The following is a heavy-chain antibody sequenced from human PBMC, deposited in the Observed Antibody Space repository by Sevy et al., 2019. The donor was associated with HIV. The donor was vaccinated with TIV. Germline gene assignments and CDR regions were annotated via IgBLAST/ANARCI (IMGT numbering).Heavy chain of an antibody. CDR3: AREGCTKPHDY. Sequence: GGCLRLSCAASGFTFSKYSMSWVRQPPGKGLEWVSTLSFGCGEINYADSVKGRFTISRDNSKSSVYLQMNNLGPEATAVYYCAREGCTKPHDYWGQGTLVTVSS. V-gene: IGHV3-23*01. D-gene: IGHD2-8*01. CDR1: GFTFSKYS. CDR2: LSFGCGEI. J-gene: IGHJ4*02.